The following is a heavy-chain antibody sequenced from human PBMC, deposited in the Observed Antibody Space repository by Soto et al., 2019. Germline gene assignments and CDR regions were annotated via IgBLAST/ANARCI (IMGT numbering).Heavy chain of an antibody. Sequence: SETLSLTCAISVYSVSSTSAAWNWIIQSPSRGLEWLGRTFYRSKWYSDYAVSVKSRITINPDTYRNQFSLHLNSVTPEDTAVYFCARAYDSSGNYIQYFEYWGRGSLVTVSS. CDR1: VYSVSSTSAA. CDR2: TFYRSKWYS. V-gene: IGHV6-1*01. J-gene: IGHJ4*01. CDR3: ARAYDSSGNYIQYFEY. D-gene: IGHD3-22*01.